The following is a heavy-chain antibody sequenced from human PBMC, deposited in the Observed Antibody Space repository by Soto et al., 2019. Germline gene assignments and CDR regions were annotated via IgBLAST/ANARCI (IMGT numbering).Heavy chain of an antibody. J-gene: IGHJ4*02. Sequence: QVRLVESGGGVVQPGKSLRLACAASGFTFSDYGMHWIRQAPGKGLEWVAMISYDGSKIYYANSVKGRFTISRDSSENTLYLQMSSLRAEDTAVYYCAKDLSVLATFQYFDYWGQGALVTVAS. CDR1: GFTFSDYG. V-gene: IGHV3-30*18. CDR3: AKDLSVLATFQYFDY. D-gene: IGHD5-12*01. CDR2: ISYDGSKI.